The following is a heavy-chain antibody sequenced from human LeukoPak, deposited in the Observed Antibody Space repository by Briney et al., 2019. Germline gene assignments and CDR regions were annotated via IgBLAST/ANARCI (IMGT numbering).Heavy chain of an antibody. D-gene: IGHD3-22*01. CDR3: ARGAYYYDSSGKPPGWYFDY. V-gene: IGHV4-34*01. CDR1: GGSFSGYY. Sequence: SETLSLTCAVYGGSFSGYYWSWIRQPPGKGLEWIGEINHSGSTNYNPSLKSRVTISVDTSKNQFSLKLSSVTAADTAVYYCARGAYYYDSSGKPPGWYFDYWGQGTLVTVSS. CDR2: INHSGST. J-gene: IGHJ4*02.